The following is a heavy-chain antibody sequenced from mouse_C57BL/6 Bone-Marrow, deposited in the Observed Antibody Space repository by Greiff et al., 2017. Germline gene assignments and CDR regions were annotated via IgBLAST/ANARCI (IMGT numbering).Heavy chain of an antibody. Sequence: EVQRLESGPGLVKPSQSLSLSCSVTGYSITSCYYWNWIRQFPGNKLESMGYMSYDGSNNYNPSRKNKISLTLDTSTNQLYLKLNSVTTEDTATYYSARNGNLKYYAMDYWGQGTSVTVAS. CDR1: GYSITSCYY. CDR2: MSYDGSN. D-gene: IGHD2-1*01. J-gene: IGHJ4*01. V-gene: IGHV3-6*01. CDR3: ARNGNLKYYAMDY.